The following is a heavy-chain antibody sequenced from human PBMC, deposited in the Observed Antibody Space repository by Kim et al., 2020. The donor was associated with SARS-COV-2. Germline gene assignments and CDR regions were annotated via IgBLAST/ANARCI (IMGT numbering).Heavy chain of an antibody. J-gene: IGHJ4*02. V-gene: IGHV4-31*03. CDR3: ARGYYDSSVTFDY. CDR2: IYYSGST. Sequence: SETLSLTCTVSGGSISSGGYYWSWIRQHPGKGLEWIGYIYYSGSTYYNPSLKSRVTISVDTSKNQFSLKLSSVTAADTAVYYCARGYYDSSVTFDYWGQGTLVTVSS. CDR1: GGSISSGGYY. D-gene: IGHD3-22*01.